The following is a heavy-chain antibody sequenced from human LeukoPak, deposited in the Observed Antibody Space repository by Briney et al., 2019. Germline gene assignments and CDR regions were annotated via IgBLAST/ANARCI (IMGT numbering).Heavy chain of an antibody. D-gene: IGHD3-10*01. J-gene: IGHJ5*02. CDR3: ARGGVYYYGSESHNWFDP. CDR1: GGSFSGYY. Sequence: SETLSLTCAVYGGSFSGYYWSWIRQPPGKGLEWIGEINHSGSTNYNPSLKSRVTISVDTSKNQFSLKLSSVTAADTAVYYCARGGVYYYGSESHNWFDPWGQGTLVTVSS. CDR2: INHSGST. V-gene: IGHV4-34*01.